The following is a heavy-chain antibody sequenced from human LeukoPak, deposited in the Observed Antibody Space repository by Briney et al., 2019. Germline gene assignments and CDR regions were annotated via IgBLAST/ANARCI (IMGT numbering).Heavy chain of an antibody. Sequence: PGGSLRFSCAASGFTFSSYWMNWVRQAPGKGLVWVSRINGDGSSTNYADSVKGRFTISRDTARNTLYVQMNRLRDEDTAVYYCARGGKYFDFWGRGTLVGVCS. CDR3: ARGGKYFDF. V-gene: IGHV3-74*01. J-gene: IGHJ4*02. CDR2: INGDGSST. D-gene: IGHD4-23*01. CDR1: GFTFSSYW.